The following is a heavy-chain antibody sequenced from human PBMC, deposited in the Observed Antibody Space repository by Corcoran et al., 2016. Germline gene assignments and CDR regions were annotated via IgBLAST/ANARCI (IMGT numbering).Heavy chain of an antibody. D-gene: IGHD3-22*01. J-gene: IGHJ6*02. CDR2: ISYDGSNK. CDR3: AKDQISGYYYYYYGMDV. Sequence: QVQLVESGGGVVQPGRSLRLSCAASGFTFSSYGMHWVRQAPGKGLEWVAVISYDGSNKYYADSVKGRFTISRDNSKNTLYLQMNSRRAEDTAGYYCAKDQISGYYYYYYGMDVWGQGTTVTVSS. CDR1: GFTFSSYG. V-gene: IGHV3-30*18.